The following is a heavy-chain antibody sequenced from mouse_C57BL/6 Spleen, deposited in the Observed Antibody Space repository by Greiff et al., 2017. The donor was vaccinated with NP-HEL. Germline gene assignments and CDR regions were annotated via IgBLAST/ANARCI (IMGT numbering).Heavy chain of an antibody. CDR1: GFTFSDYG. V-gene: IGHV5-17*01. CDR3: ARRYGYEGEYFDY. CDR2: ISSGSSTI. Sequence: EVNVVESGGGLVKPGGSLKLSCAASGFTFSDYGMHWVRQAPEKGLEWVAYISSGSSTIYYADTVKGRFTISRDNAKNTLFLQMTSLRSEDTAMYYCARRYGYEGEYFDYWGQGTTLTVSS. D-gene: IGHD2-2*01. J-gene: IGHJ2*01.